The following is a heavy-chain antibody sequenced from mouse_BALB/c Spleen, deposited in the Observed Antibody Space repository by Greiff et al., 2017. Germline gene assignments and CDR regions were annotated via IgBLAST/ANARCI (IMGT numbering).Heavy chain of an antibody. CDR2: ISSGGGST. V-gene: IGHV5-12-1*01. D-gene: IGHD2-1*01. J-gene: IGHJ3*01. CDR1: GFAFSSYD. CDR3: ARHGEIYYDNYGFAY. Sequence: EVKVVESGGGLVKPGGSLKLSCAASGFAFSSYDMSWVRQTPEKRLEWVAYISSGGGSTYYPDTVKGRFTISRDNAKNTLYLQMSSLKSEDTAMYYCARHGEIYYDNYGFAYWGQGTLVTVSA.